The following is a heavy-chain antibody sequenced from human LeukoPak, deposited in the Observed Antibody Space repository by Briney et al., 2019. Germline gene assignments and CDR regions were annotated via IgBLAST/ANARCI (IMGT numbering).Heavy chain of an antibody. J-gene: IGHJ4*02. CDR2: INSGGSDS. CDR1: GFTFSSYW. V-gene: IGHV3-74*01. CDR3: ARGHSTGCFDY. Sequence: GGSLRLSCAASGFTFSSYWIHWVRQAPGKGLVWVSRINSGGSDSIYADSVKGRFTISRDNAQNTVYLQMNSLRAEDTAIYYCARGHSTGCFDYWGQGTLVTVSS. D-gene: IGHD1-14*01.